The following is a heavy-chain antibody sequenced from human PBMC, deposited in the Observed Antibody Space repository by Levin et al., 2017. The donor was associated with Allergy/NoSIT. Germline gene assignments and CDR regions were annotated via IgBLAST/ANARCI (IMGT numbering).Heavy chain of an antibody. J-gene: IGHJ6*02. Sequence: GGSLRLSCAASGFTFSNYIMNWVRQAPGKGLEWVSSISSSSIYIYYADSVKGRFTISRDNAKNSLYLQMNSLRAEDTAVYYCARYCSSTSCYFNYYAMDGWGQGTTVTVSS. D-gene: IGHD2-2*01. CDR3: ARYCSSTSCYFNYYAMDG. V-gene: IGHV3-21*01. CDR2: ISSSSIYI. CDR1: GFTFSNYI.